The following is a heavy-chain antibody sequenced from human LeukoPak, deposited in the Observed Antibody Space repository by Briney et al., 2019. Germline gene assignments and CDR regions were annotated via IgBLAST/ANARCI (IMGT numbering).Heavy chain of an antibody. D-gene: IGHD1-14*01. V-gene: IGHV4-39*07. CDR1: XGSXSSXXGY. CDR2: ICYSGST. Sequence: SLXCTVSXGSXSSXXGYWGXIXQXPGKXXXLIGSICYSGSTYYNPSLMSRVTISVDTSKNQWSLKLSSVADADTEVYYCVKDPGNHVTDHWGQGTLVTVSS. CDR3: VKDPGNHVTDH. J-gene: IGHJ4*02.